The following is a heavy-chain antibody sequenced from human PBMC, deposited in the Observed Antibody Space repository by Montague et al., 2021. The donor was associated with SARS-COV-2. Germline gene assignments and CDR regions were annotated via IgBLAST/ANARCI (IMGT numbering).Heavy chain of an antibody. CDR3: VRDFRSADY. CDR2: INTDGSNT. CDR1: GFTFSRYW. Sequence: SLRLSFAASGFTFSRYWMHWIRQTPGKGLVWVSRINTDGSNTNYADTVKGRFTISRDNAKNTVYLQMNSLRVEDTAVYYCVRDFRSADYWGQGTLVTVSP. J-gene: IGHJ4*02. D-gene: IGHD2-15*01. V-gene: IGHV3-74*01.